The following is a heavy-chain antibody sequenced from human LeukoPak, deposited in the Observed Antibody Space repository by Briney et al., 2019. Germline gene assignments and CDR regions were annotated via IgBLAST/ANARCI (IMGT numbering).Heavy chain of an antibody. J-gene: IGHJ4*02. D-gene: IGHD2-21*01. V-gene: IGHV4-34*01. Sequence: PSETLSLTCAVYGGSFSGYYWSWIRQPPGKGLEWIGEINHSGSTNYNPSLKSQVTISVDTSKNQFSLKLSSVTAADTAVYYCALEARVKYYFDYWGQGTLVTVSS. CDR1: GGSFSGYY. CDR2: INHSGST. CDR3: ALEARVKYYFDY.